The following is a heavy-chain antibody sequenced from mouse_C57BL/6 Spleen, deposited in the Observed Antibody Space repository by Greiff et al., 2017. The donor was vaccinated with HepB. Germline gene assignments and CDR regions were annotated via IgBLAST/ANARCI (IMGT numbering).Heavy chain of an antibody. D-gene: IGHD2-4*01. Sequence: QVQLQQSGAELVKPGASVKISCKASGYAFSSYWMNWVKQRPGKGLEWIGQIYPGDGDTNYNGKFKGKATLTADKSSSTAYMQLSSLTSEDSAVYFCARSRRDYDEYYFDYWGQGTTLTVSS. CDR2: IYPGDGDT. V-gene: IGHV1-80*01. CDR1: GYAFSSYW. J-gene: IGHJ2*01. CDR3: ARSRRDYDEYYFDY.